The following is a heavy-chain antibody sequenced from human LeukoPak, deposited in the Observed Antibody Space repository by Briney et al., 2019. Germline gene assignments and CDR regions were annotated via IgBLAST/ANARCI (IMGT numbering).Heavy chain of an antibody. Sequence: GRSLRLSCEASGFTFRSYGMHWVRQAPGKGLDWVAVVSRDGDNKYYRDSVKGRFTISRDNSKNTLYLQMNSLRAEDTAVYYCARGKRWLQFFDYWGQGTLVTVSS. CDR2: VSRDGDNK. CDR3: ARGKRWLQFFDY. CDR1: GFTFRSYG. D-gene: IGHD5-24*01. J-gene: IGHJ4*02. V-gene: IGHV3-30*03.